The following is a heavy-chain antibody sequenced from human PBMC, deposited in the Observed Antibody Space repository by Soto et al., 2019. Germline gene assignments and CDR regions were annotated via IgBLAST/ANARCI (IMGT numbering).Heavy chain of an antibody. CDR2: IYYSGST. V-gene: IGHV4-30-4*01. D-gene: IGHD4-17*01. Sequence: PSETLSLTCTVSGGSISSGDYYWSWIRQPPGKGLEWIGYIYYSGSTYYNPSLKSRVTISVDTSKNQFSLKLSSVTAADTAVYYCARLPIDYGGNLGVDYWGQGTLVTVSS. CDR3: ARLPIDYGGNLGVDY. CDR1: GGSISSGDYY. J-gene: IGHJ4*02.